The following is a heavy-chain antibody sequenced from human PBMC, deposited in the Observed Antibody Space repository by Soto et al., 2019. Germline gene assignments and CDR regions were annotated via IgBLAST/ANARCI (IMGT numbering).Heavy chain of an antibody. Sequence: SETLSLTCIVSGGSISTYYWSWIRQPPGKGLEWIGYVYSSGTTNHNPSLKSRVTVAVDTSKNQFSLNLNSVTAADTAVYYCARWWELKFDSWGQGILVTVSS. CDR3: ARWWELKFDS. CDR2: VYSSGTT. J-gene: IGHJ4*02. V-gene: IGHV4-59*01. D-gene: IGHD1-26*01. CDR1: GGSISTYY.